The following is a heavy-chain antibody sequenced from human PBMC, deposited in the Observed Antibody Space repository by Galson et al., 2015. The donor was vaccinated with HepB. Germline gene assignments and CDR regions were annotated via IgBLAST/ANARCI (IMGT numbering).Heavy chain of an antibody. Sequence: SLRLSCAASGFTASSNYMSWVRQAPGKGLEWVSVIYRGGSTNYADSAKGRFTISRDNSKNTLYLQMNSLRAEDTAVYYCARATPYSSGYEYYFDYWGQGTLVTVSS. V-gene: IGHV3-66*01. CDR2: IYRGGST. CDR3: ARATPYSSGYEYYFDY. D-gene: IGHD3-22*01. CDR1: GFTASSNY. J-gene: IGHJ4*02.